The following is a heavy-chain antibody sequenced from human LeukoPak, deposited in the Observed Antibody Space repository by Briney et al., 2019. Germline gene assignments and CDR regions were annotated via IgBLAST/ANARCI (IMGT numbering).Heavy chain of an antibody. J-gene: IGHJ2*01. D-gene: IGHD2-15*01. CDR3: ARDGRYWYFDL. V-gene: IGHV3-74*01. CDR2: INTDGSST. CDR1: GFTFSSYW. Sequence: GGSLRLSCVGSGFTFSSYWMHWVRQAPGKGLVWVSRINTDGSSTNYADSVKGRFTIPRDNAKNTLYLQVNSLRAEDTAVYYCARDGRYWYFDLWGRGTLVTVSS.